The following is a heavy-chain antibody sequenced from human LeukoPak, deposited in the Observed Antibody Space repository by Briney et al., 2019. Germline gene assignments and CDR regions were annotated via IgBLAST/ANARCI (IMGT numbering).Heavy chain of an antibody. CDR3: ANDLVLRFVEWLLGGYGMDV. J-gene: IGHJ6*04. D-gene: IGHD3-3*01. Sequence: GGSLRLSCAASGFTFSDYGMHWVRQAPGKGLEWVVVISYDGSNKYYADSVKGRFTISRDNSKNTLYLQMNSLRAEDTAVYYCANDLVLRFVEWLLGGYGMDVWGEGTTVTVSS. CDR2: ISYDGSNK. V-gene: IGHV3-30*18. CDR1: GFTFSDYG.